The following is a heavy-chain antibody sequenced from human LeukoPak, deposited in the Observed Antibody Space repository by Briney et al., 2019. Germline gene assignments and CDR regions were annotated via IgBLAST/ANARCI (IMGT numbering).Heavy chain of an antibody. CDR1: GFTFSSNW. D-gene: IGHD3-10*01. Sequence: GGSLRLSCGASGFTFSSNWMSWVRQAPGKGLEWVANIKQDGSEKYYVDSVKGRFTISRDNAKNSLYLQMSSLRVEDTAVYYCARVPAVRGVIDYYYGMDVWGQGTTVTVSS. CDR3: ARVPAVRGVIDYYYGMDV. J-gene: IGHJ6*02. V-gene: IGHV3-7*01. CDR2: IKQDGSEK.